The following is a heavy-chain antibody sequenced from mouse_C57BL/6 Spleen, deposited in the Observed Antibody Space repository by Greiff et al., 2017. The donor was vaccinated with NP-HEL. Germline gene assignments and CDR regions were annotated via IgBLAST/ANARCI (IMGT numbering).Heavy chain of an antibody. D-gene: IGHD1-1*01. Sequence: VQRVESGPELVKPGASVKISCKASGYAFSSSWMNWVKQRPGKGLEGIGRIYPGDGDTNYNGKFKGKATLTADKSSSTAYMQLSSLTSEDSAVYFCARSLTTVVGGYFDVWGTGTTVTVSS. J-gene: IGHJ1*03. V-gene: IGHV1-82*01. CDR1: GYAFSSSW. CDR3: ARSLTTVVGGYFDV. CDR2: IYPGDGDT.